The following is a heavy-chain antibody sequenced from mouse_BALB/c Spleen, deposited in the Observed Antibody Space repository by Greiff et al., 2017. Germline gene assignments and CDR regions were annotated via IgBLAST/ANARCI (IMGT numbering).Heavy chain of an antibody. Sequence: EVNVVESGGGLVKPGGSLKLSCAASGFTFSSYAMSWVRQTPEKRLEWVASISSGGSTYYPDSVKGRFTISRDNARNILYLQMSSLRSEDTAMYYCARGQDYYAMDYWGQGTSVTVSS. V-gene: IGHV5-6-5*01. CDR3: ARGQDYYAMDY. CDR1: GFTFSSYA. CDR2: ISSGGST. J-gene: IGHJ4*01.